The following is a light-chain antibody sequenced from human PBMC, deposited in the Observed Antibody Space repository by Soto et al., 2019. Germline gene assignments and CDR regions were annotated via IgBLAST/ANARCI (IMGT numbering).Light chain of an antibody. CDR1: QSVSSSY. V-gene: IGKV3-20*01. CDR3: QQYSSTPHT. J-gene: IGKJ2*01. Sequence: EIVLTQSPGTLSLSPGQRATLSCRASQSVSSSYLAWYQNKRGQAPRLLMFGTGSRATDIPDRFSGTGSGTDFTLIINRLESEDFAVYYCQQYSSTPHTFGQGTKVDIK. CDR2: GTG.